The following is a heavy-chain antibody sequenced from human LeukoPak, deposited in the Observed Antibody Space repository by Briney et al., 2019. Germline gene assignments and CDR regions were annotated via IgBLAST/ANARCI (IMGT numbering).Heavy chain of an antibody. CDR2: IYPGDSDT. CDR3: ARHKAERGSSGYDWGAFDV. CDR1: GYSFSSYW. D-gene: IGHD5-12*01. Sequence: GESLKISCKGSGYSFSSYWIGWVRQMPGKGLEWMGSIYPGDSDTRYSPSFQGQVTISADKSISTAYLQWSSLKASDTAMYYCARHKAERGSSGYDWGAFDVWGQGTMVTVSS. V-gene: IGHV5-51*01. J-gene: IGHJ3*01.